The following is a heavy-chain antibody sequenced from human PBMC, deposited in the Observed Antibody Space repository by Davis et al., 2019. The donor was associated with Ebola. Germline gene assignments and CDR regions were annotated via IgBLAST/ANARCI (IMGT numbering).Heavy chain of an antibody. D-gene: IGHD3-3*01. CDR3: ARLNTYYDFWSGYYYYYYYGMDV. CDR2: MNPNSGHT. Sequence: ASVKVSCKASGYTFTSYDINWVRQATGQGLEWMGWMNPNSGHTGYTQKFQGRVTMTRNTSISTAYMELSSLRSEDTAVYYCARLNTYYDFWSGYYYYYYYGMDVWGQGTTVTVS. V-gene: IGHV1-8*01. CDR1: GYTFTSYD. J-gene: IGHJ6*02.